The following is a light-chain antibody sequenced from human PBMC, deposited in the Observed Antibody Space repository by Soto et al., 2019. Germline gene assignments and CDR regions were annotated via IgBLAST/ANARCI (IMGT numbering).Light chain of an antibody. J-gene: IGLJ3*02. V-gene: IGLV2-14*01. Sequence: QSALTQPASVSGSPGPSITIACTGTNRDVGSYNLVSWYQQRPGEAPKLIISEVRNRPSGISYRVTGSNSGNTASLTISGLQAEDEADYYCSSYTTTSTLVFGGGTKLTVL. CDR1: NRDVGSYNL. CDR2: EVR. CDR3: SSYTTTSTLV.